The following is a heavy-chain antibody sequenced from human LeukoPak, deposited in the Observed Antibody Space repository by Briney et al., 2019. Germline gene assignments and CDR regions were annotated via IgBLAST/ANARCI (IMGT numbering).Heavy chain of an antibody. J-gene: IGHJ5*02. V-gene: IGHV3-23*01. Sequence: GGSLRLSCVASGFTFSSSDMNWVRQAPGKGLEWVSSVNDNGANTFYADSVRGRFIISKDNSKNTLYLQMTSLRAEDTAVYYCARDNSVGDNAWWFDPWGQGTLVTVSS. CDR3: ARDNSVGDNAWWFDP. CDR2: VNDNGANT. D-gene: IGHD1-26*01. CDR1: GFTFSSSD.